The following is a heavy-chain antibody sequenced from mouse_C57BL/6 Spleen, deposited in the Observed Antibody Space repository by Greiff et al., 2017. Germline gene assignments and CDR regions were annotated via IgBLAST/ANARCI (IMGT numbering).Heavy chain of an antibody. CDR1: GYTFTSYW. V-gene: IGHV1-69*01. D-gene: IGHD2-13*01. J-gene: IGHJ3*01. CDR2: IDPSDSYT. CDR3: ASKGIYYDDLGFAY. Sequence: QVQLKQPGAELVMPGASVKLSCKASGYTFTSYWMHWVKQRPGQGLEWIGEIDPSDSYTNYNQKFKGKSTLTVDKSSSTAYMQLSSLTSEDSAVDYCASKGIYYDDLGFAYWGQGTLVTVSA.